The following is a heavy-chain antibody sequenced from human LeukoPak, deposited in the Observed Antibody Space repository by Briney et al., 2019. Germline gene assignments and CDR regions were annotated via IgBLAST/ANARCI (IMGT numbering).Heavy chain of an antibody. D-gene: IGHD5-18*01. CDR1: GFTFSSYS. Sequence: GSLRLSCAASGFTFSSYSMNWVRQPPGKGLEWIGEINHSGSTNYNPSLKSRVTISVDTSKNQFSLKLSSVTAADTAVYYCARGQRGYSYGYARFDYWGQGTLVTVSS. CDR2: INHSGST. CDR3: ARGQRGYSYGYARFDY. J-gene: IGHJ4*02. V-gene: IGHV4-34*01.